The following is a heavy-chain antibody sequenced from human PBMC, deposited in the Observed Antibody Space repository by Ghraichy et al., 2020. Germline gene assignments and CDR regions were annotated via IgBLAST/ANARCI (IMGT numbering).Heavy chain of an antibody. CDR3: TTDPIRPAFKNYYYYYYMDV. D-gene: IGHD2-2*01. V-gene: IGHV3-15*01. CDR2: IKSKNDGGKT. J-gene: IGHJ6*03. Sequence: GGSLRLSCTGSGFTFSNAWMSWVRQAPGKGLEWVGRIKSKNDGGKTDYAAPVKDRFTISRDDSQNMVYLQMNSLEAEDTAVYYCTTDPIRPAFKNYYYYYYMDVWGKGTTVIVSS. CDR1: GFTFSNAW.